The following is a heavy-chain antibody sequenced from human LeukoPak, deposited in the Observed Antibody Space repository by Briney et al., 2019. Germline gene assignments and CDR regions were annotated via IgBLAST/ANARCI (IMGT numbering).Heavy chain of an antibody. CDR3: AKWGDYDVLTGYYVSDY. CDR1: GFTFSNYA. J-gene: IGHJ4*02. V-gene: IGHV3-23*01. Sequence: GASLRLSCAASGFTFSNYAMSRVRQAPGKGLEWVSAITGCGSGIYYADSMKSRFTISRDNSKNTLYLQINSLRAEDTAVYYCAKWGDYDVLTGYYVSDYWGQGTLVTVSS. CDR2: ITGCGSGI. D-gene: IGHD3-9*01.